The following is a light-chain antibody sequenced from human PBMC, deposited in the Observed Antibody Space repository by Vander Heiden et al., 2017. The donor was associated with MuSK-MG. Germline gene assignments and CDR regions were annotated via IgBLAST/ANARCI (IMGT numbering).Light chain of an antibody. V-gene: IGLV2-8*01. J-gene: IGLJ3*02. CDR1: SSDVGAYSF. CDR3: ISYAGSDKLV. CDR2: EVA. Sequence: QSALTQPPSASGSLGQSVPISCTGTSSDVGAYSFVSWYQQHPGKAPKLIISEVAKRPSGVPDRFSGSKSGNTASLTVSGLQAEDEAHYYCISYAGSDKLVFGGGTKLTVL.